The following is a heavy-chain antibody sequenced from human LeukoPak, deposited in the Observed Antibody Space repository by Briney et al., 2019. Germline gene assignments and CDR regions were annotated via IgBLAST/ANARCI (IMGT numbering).Heavy chain of an antibody. V-gene: IGHV1-69*13. J-gene: IGHJ4*02. D-gene: IGHD3-22*01. CDR2: IIPILDTT. CDR3: ASHSGGYLRKYYFDF. CDR1: GGTFNSYA. Sequence: GASVKVSCKASGGTFNSYAINWVRQAPGQGLEWMGGIIPILDTTKYAQKFQGRVTITAGESTSTAYMELSSLRPDDTAVYYCASHSGGYLRKYYFDFWGQGTLVTVSS.